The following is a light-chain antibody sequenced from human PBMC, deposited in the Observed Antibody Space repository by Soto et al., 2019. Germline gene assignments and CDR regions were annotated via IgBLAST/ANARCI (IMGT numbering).Light chain of an antibody. J-gene: IGLJ1*01. Sequence: QSVLTQPASVSGSPRQSITISCTGTSSDVGGYNYVSWYQQHPGKAPKLMIYEVSNRPSGVSNRFSGSKSGNTASLTISGLQAEDEADYYCSSYTSSSTLFGTGTKVTVL. CDR3: SSYTSSSTL. CDR2: EVS. CDR1: SSDVGGYNY. V-gene: IGLV2-14*01.